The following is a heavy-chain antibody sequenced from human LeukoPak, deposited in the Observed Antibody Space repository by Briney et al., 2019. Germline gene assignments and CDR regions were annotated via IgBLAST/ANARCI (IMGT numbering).Heavy chain of an antibody. V-gene: IGHV3-74*01. CDR3: ARGRPHGNDY. D-gene: IGHD4-23*01. CDR1: GFTFSSYW. CDR2: IASDGSST. Sequence: GGSLRLTCAASGFTFSSYWMNWVRQAPGKGLVWVSRIASDGSSTTYADSVKGRFSISRDNAKNTLYLQMNSLRVEDTAVYYCARGRPHGNDYWGQGTLVTVSS. J-gene: IGHJ4*02.